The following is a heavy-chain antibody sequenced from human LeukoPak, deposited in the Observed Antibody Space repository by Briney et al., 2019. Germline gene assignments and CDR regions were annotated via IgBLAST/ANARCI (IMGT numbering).Heavy chain of an antibody. V-gene: IGHV4-34*01. J-gene: IGHJ4*02. CDR1: GGSFSGYY. CDR2: INHSGST. Sequence: SETLSLTCAVYGGSFSGYYWSWIRQPPGKGLEWIGEINHSGSTNYNPSLESRVTISVDTSKNQFSLKLSSVTAADTAVYYCARGVRWLQLKGYYFDYWGQGTLVTVSS. CDR3: ARGVRWLQLKGYYFDY. D-gene: IGHD5-24*01.